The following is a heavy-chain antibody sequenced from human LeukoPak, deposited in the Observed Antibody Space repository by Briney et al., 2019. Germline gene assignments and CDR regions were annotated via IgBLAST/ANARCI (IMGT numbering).Heavy chain of an antibody. J-gene: IGHJ4*02. CDR2: IYSGGST. V-gene: IGHV3-53*01. CDR3: ARGLGYCTSTTCLLPFDY. D-gene: IGHD2-2*01. CDR1: GFTVSTYY. Sequence: GGSLRLSCAASGFTVSTYYMTWVRQAPGKGLECVSVIYSGGSTYYADSVKGRFTVSRDNSKNTLYLQINSLRAEDTAMYYCARGLGYCTSTTCLLPFDYWGQGTLVTVSS.